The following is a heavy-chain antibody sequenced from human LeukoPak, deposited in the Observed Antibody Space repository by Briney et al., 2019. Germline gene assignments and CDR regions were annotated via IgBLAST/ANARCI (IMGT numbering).Heavy chain of an antibody. D-gene: IGHD5-18*01. J-gene: IGHJ4*02. CDR3: AREGGYSYGYTRSRFYFDY. CDR1: GGSISSSNFY. CDR2: IYYSGST. V-gene: IGHV4-39*07. Sequence: SETLSLTCTVSGGSISSSNFYWGWIRQPPGKGLEWIGGIYYSGSTYYNPSLRSRVTISVDTSKNQFSLKLSSVTAADTAVYYCAREGGYSYGYTRSRFYFDYWGQGTLVTVSS.